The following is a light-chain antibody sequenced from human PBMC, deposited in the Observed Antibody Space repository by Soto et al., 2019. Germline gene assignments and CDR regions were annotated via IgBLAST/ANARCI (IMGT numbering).Light chain of an antibody. CDR2: GAS. CDR3: QQYSSLWT. V-gene: IGKV3-20*01. Sequence: EIVLTQSPATLSLSPGERAAISCRASQSISNNYLAWYQQKPGQAPRLLIYGASSRATGIPDRFSGSGSGTDFTLSISRLEPEDFAVYYCQQYSSLWTFGQGTKVDIK. CDR1: QSISNNY. J-gene: IGKJ1*01.